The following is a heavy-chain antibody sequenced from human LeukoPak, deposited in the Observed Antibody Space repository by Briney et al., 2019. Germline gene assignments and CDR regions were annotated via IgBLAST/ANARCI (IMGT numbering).Heavy chain of an antibody. CDR1: GFTFSDYY. CDR3: ARVTDGSGSYFIPYGMDV. CDR2: ISSSSSYT. Sequence: GGSLRLSCAASGFTFSDYYMSWIRQAPGKGLEWVSYISSSSSYTNYADSVKGRFTISRDNAKNSLYLQMNSLRAEDTAVYYCARVTDGSGSYFIPYGMDVWGQGTTGTVSS. V-gene: IGHV3-11*05. J-gene: IGHJ6*02. D-gene: IGHD3-10*01.